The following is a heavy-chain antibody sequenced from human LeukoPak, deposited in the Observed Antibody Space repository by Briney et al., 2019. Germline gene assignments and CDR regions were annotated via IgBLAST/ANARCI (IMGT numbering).Heavy chain of an antibody. Sequence: QPWGSLRLSCAASGFTFSSYGMHWVRQAPGKGLEWVAVISYDGSNKYYAGSVKGRFTISRDNSKNTLYLQMNSLRAEDTAVYYCAKAGWFDPWGQGTLVTVSS. CDR3: AKAGWFDP. V-gene: IGHV3-30*18. CDR1: GFTFSSYG. J-gene: IGHJ5*02. CDR2: ISYDGSNK.